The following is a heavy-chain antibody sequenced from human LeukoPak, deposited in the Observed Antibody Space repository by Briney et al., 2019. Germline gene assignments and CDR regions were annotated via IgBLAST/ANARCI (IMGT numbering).Heavy chain of an antibody. J-gene: IGHJ4*02. CDR2: T. D-gene: IGHD3-16*02. Sequence: TNYAQKLQGRVTMTTDTSTSTAYMELRSLRSDDTAVYYCARDDNVWGSYRFRDHRLQMDYWGQGTLVTVSS. CDR3: ARDDNVWGSYRFRDHRLQMDY. V-gene: IGHV1-18*01.